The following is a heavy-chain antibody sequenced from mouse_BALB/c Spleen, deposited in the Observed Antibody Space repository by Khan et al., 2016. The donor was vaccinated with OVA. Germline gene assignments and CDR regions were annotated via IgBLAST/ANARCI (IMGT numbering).Heavy chain of an antibody. CDR2: IWGGGTT. J-gene: IGHJ4*01. CDR1: GFSLTDYG. Sequence: VKLKQSGPGLVAPSQNLSITCTVSGFSLTDYGVSWIRQPPGMGLEWLGVIWGGGTTYYNSALKSRLSISKDNTKGQVFLKMNSLQTDDTAMYYSAKGLWSHYFALDYWGQGASVTVSS. V-gene: IGHV2-6-5*01. CDR3: AKGLWSHYFALDY. D-gene: IGHD1-1*02.